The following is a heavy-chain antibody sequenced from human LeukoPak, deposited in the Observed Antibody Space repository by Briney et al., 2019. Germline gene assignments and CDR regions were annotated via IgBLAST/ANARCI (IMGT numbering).Heavy chain of an antibody. J-gene: IGHJ3*01. CDR3: AKDSSVLPNALDL. Sequence: GGSLRLSCAASGISFDRYAMTWVRQAPGRRLQGVTAISYSGSSPYYGASVKGRFTISRDNSKNTVYLQMNSLRDEDTALYYCAKDSSVLPNALDLWGQGTMVTVSS. CDR1: GISFDRYA. D-gene: IGHD4/OR15-4a*01. CDR2: ISYSGSSP. V-gene: IGHV3-23*01.